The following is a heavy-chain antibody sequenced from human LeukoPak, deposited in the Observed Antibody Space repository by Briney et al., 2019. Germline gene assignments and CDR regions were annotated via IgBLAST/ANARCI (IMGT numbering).Heavy chain of an antibody. J-gene: IGHJ5*02. Sequence: ASVKVSCKASGCTFTSYGISWVRQAPGQGLEWMGGIIPIFGTANYAQKFQGRVTITTDESTSTAYMELSSLRSEDTAVYYCARARDYYDSSGYYNNWFGPWGQGTLVTVSS. V-gene: IGHV1-69*05. CDR1: GCTFTSYG. CDR3: ARARDYYDSSGYYNNWFGP. CDR2: IIPIFGTA. D-gene: IGHD3-22*01.